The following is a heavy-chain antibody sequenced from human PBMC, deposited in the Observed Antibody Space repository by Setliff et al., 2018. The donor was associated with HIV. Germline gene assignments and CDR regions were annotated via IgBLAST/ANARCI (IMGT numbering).Heavy chain of an antibody. V-gene: IGHV4-4*08. CDR3: ARRHTAFDP. Sequence: GSLRLSCAASGFSLNIAWMNWVRQAPGKGLGWIGRIYTSGSTNYNPSLKSRVTISVDTSRNQFSLKLTSVTAADTAMYYCARRHTAFDPWGQGTLVTVSS. CDR1: GFSLNIAW. D-gene: IGHD5-18*01. J-gene: IGHJ5*02. CDR2: IYTSGST.